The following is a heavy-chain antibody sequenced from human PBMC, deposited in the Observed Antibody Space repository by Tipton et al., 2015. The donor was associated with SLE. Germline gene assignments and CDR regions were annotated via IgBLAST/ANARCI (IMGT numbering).Heavy chain of an antibody. D-gene: IGHD6-13*01. CDR3: ARGYSSNADDY. V-gene: IGHV4-59*12. Sequence: TLSLTCTVSGGSISSYYWSWIRQPPGKGLEWLGYIYYSGSTNYNPSLKSRVTISVDTSKNQFSLKVSSVTAADTAVYYCARGYSSNADDYWGQGTLVTVSS. CDR2: IYYSGST. J-gene: IGHJ4*02. CDR1: GGSISSYY.